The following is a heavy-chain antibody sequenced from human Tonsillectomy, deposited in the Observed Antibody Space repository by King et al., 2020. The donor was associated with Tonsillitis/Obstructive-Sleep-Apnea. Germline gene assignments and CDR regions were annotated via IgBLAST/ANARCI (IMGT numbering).Heavy chain of an antibody. CDR3: ALSYSSSPLSGFDP. CDR2: IYWDDDK. D-gene: IGHD6-6*01. V-gene: IGHV2-5*02. Sequence: ITLKESGPTLVKPTQTLTLTCTFSGFSLSTSGVGVGWIRQPPGKALEWLALIYWDDDKRYSPSLKSRVTITKDTSKNQVVLTMTNMDPVDIATYYCALSYSSSPLSGFDPWGQGTLVTVSS. J-gene: IGHJ5*02. CDR1: GFSLSTSGVG.